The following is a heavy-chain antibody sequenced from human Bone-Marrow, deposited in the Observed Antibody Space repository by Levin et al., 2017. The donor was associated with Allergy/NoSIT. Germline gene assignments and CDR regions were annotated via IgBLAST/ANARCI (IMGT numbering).Heavy chain of an antibody. CDR3: ARDSRTLDYYGSGSYGMDV. D-gene: IGHD3-10*01. V-gene: IGHV3-30*04. CDR1: GFTFSSYA. CDR2: ISYDGSNK. J-gene: IGHJ6*02. Sequence: PGGSLRLSCAASGFTFSSYAMHWVRQAPGKGLEWVAVISYDGSNKYYADSVKGRFTISRDNSKNTLYLQMNSLRAEDTAVYYCARDSRTLDYYGSGSYGMDVWGQGTTVTVSS.